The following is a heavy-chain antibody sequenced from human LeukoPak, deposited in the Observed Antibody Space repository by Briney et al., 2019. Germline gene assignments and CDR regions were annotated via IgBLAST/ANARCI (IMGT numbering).Heavy chain of an antibody. CDR3: ARGWRYLGYFDY. D-gene: IGHD3-9*01. J-gene: IGHJ4*02. Sequence: GGSLRLSCAASGFTFSSHWMHWVRQAPGKGLVWVSRIKDDGSHTNYADSVKGRFTISRDNAKNTLSLQMNSLRAEDTAVYYCARGWRYLGYFDYWGQGTLVTVSS. V-gene: IGHV3-74*01. CDR1: GFTFSSHW. CDR2: IKDDGSHT.